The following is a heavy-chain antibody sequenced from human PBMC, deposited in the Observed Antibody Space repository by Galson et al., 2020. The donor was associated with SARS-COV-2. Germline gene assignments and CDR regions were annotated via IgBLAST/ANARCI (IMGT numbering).Heavy chain of an antibody. CDR3: ARARAGNYMDV. Sequence: ASVKVSCKASGYTFSGNGISWVRQAPGQGLEWMGWISGYDGRTAYAQKVQGRVTMTTDTSTSTAYMELRSLSADDTAVYYCARARAGNYMDVWAEGTTVTVSS. D-gene: IGHD6-19*01. CDR2: ISGYDGRT. CDR1: GYTFSGNG. V-gene: IGHV1-18*04. J-gene: IGHJ6*04.